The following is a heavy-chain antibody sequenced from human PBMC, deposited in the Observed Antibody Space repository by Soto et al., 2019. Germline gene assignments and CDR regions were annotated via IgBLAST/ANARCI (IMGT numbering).Heavy chain of an antibody. J-gene: IGHJ6*02. CDR2: ISYDGSNK. V-gene: IGHV3-30*18. CDR3: AKDDDRYGMDV. Sequence: QVQLVESGRGVVQPGRSLRLSCAASGFTFSSYGMHWVRQAPGKGLEWVAVISYDGSNKYYADSVKGRFTISRDNSKNTLNLHMNSLRAEDTAVYYCAKDDDRYGMDVWGQGTTVTVSS. D-gene: IGHD1-1*01. CDR1: GFTFSSYG.